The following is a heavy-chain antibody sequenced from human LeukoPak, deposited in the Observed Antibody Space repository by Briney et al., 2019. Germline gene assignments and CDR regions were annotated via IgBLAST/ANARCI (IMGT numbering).Heavy chain of an antibody. V-gene: IGHV3-33*01. D-gene: IGHD4-17*01. Sequence: PGRSLRLSCAASGFTFSDYGMVWVRQAPGKGLEWVAFIWFDGSNKHYADSVQGRFTFSRDNSKNTLYLQMNSLSPEDTALYYCARDVKKGYGDYIDYWGQGTLVTVSS. CDR2: IWFDGSNK. CDR1: GFTFSDYG. J-gene: IGHJ4*02. CDR3: ARDVKKGYGDYIDY.